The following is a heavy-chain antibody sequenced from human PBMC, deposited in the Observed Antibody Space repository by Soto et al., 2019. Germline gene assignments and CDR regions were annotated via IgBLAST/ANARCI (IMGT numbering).Heavy chain of an antibody. J-gene: IGHJ4*02. D-gene: IGHD5-12*01. CDR3: ARVPPSGGYDILHYFDY. V-gene: IGHV3-21*01. CDR1: GFTFSSYS. CDR2: ISSSSSYI. Sequence: EVQLVESGGGLVKPGGSLRLSCAASGFTFSSYSMNWVRQAPGKGLEWVSSISSSSSYIYYADSVKGRFTISRDNAKNSLYLQMNSLRAEDTAVYYCARVPPSGGYDILHYFDYWGQGTLVTVSS.